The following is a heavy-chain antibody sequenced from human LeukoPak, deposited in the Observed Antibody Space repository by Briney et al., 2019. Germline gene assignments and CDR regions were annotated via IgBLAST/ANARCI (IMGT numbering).Heavy chain of an antibody. CDR3: ARESVAGGFEY. J-gene: IGHJ4*02. CDR1: GGTFSSYN. V-gene: IGHV1-69*08. Sequence: ASVKVSCKASGGTFSSYNFIWVRQAPGQGLEWMGGIIPMQGTPNYAQKFQDRVTISADKSTTTVYMALSSLRYEDAAMYYCARESVAGGFEYWGQGTLVTVSS. D-gene: IGHD6-19*01. CDR2: IIPMQGTP.